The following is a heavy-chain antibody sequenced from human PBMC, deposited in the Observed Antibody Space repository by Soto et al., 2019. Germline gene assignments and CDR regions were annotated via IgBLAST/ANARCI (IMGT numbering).Heavy chain of an antibody. CDR1: GGSFSSYS. D-gene: IGHD3-16*01. J-gene: IGHJ4*02. CDR3: ARARGRGSRSGDY. V-gene: IGHV1-69*01. CDR2: ITPIFGTA. Sequence: QVQLVQSGAEVKKPGSSVKVSCKASGGSFSSYSISWVRQAPGQGLEWMGGITPIFGTAHYAQKFQGRVTITADESTSTAYMDLSSLRSEDTAVYYCARARGRGSRSGDYRGQGTLVTVSS.